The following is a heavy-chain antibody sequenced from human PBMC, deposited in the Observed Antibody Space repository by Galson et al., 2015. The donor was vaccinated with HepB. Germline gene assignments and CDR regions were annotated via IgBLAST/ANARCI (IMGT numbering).Heavy chain of an antibody. CDR2: IVYDGSNT. CDR3: ARVKTSDCSGGRCFQRPYFYYYALDV. D-gene: IGHD2-15*01. CDR1: GFTFSNYA. V-gene: IGHV3-30*04. Sequence: SLRLSCAASGFTFSNYAMRWVRQAPGKGLEWVAFIVYDGSNTSYADSVTGRFRISRDNSKNTLYLQLNSLRAEDTAVYYCARVKTSDCSGGRCFQRPYFYYYALDVWGQGTTVTVSS. J-gene: IGHJ6*02.